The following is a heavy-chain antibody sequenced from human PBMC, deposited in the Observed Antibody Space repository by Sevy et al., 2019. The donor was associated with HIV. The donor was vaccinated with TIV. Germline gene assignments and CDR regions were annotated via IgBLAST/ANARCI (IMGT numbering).Heavy chain of an antibody. D-gene: IGHD3-22*01. V-gene: IGHV3-23*01. Sequence: GGSLRLSCAASGFTFSSYAMSWVRQAPGKGLEWVSAIGGSGGSTYYADSVKGWFTISRDNSKNTLYLQMNSLRAEDTAVYYCATSGYYPPFTAFWGQGTLVTVSS. CDR3: ATSGYYPPFTAF. J-gene: IGHJ4*02. CDR1: GFTFSSYA. CDR2: IGGSGGST.